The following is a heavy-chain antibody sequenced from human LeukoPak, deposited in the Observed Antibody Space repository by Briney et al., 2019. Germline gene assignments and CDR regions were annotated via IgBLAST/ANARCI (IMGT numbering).Heavy chain of an antibody. CDR3: ARHPTGYPNWFDS. D-gene: IGHD3-9*01. V-gene: IGHV4-39*01. Sequence: PSETLSLTCTVSGGSITTIPYNWGWIRQPPRKGQEWIGTISYVGTTYYEPSLKSRVTMSIATSKNQFSLNLNSATAADTAVYYCARHPTGYPNWFDSWGQGTLVIVSS. CDR1: GGSITTIPYN. J-gene: IGHJ5*01. CDR2: ISYVGTT.